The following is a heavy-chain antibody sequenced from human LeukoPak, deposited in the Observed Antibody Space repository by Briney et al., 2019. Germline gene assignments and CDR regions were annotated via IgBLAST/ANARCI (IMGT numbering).Heavy chain of an antibody. J-gene: IGHJ4*02. Sequence: AETLSLTCSVSGGSISSGVYYCGWVRQPPAEGLEWIGDKNSSGSYFYNPSLKGRVAISRDTSKNQFYLRLISVTAADTALYYCVRDNGNWDIDYWGQGTLVTVSS. CDR1: GGSISSGVYY. D-gene: IGHD7-27*01. CDR3: VRDNGNWDIDY. V-gene: IGHV4-39*07. CDR2: KNSSGSY.